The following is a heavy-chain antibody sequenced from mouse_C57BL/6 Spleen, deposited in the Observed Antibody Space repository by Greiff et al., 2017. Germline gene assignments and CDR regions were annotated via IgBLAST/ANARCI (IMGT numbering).Heavy chain of an antibody. D-gene: IGHD1-1*01. CDR2: IYPGDGDT. V-gene: IGHV1-80*01. CDR3: ARAHYYGSHFDY. Sequence: VQLQQSGAELVKPGASVKISCKASGYAFSSYWMNWVKQRPGKGLEWIGQIYPGDGDTNYNGKFKGKATLTADKSSSTSYMQLSSLTSDDSAVYFCARAHYYGSHFDYWGQGTTLTVSS. CDR1: GYAFSSYW. J-gene: IGHJ2*01.